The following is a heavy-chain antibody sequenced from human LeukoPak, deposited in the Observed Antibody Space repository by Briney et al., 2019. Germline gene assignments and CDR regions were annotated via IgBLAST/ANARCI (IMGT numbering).Heavy chain of an antibody. CDR2: INHSGGT. CDR3: ASFYCSGGSCYQYYSYYMDV. CDR1: GGSFSGFY. Sequence: SETLSLTCAVYGGSFSGFYWSWIRQPPGKGLEWIGDINHSGGTNYIPSLKSRVTISVDTSKNQFSLKLTSVTAADTAVYYCASFYCSGGSCYQYYSYYMDVWGKGTTVTISS. J-gene: IGHJ6*03. D-gene: IGHD2-15*01. V-gene: IGHV4-34*01.